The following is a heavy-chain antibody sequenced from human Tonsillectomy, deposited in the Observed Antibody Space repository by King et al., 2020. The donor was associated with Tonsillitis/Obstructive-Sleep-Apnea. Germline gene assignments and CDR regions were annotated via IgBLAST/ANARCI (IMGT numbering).Heavy chain of an antibody. J-gene: IGHJ6*02. CDR1: GGTFSSYA. CDR3: ARDAFPGSDTAETCYYYAMDV. V-gene: IGHV1-69*10. D-gene: IGHD1-14*01. Sequence: QLVQSGAEVKKPGSSVKVSCKASGGTFSSYAISWVRQAPGQGLEWMGGIIPILGIAKYAQRFQGRVTITADKSTSTAYMELSSLRSEDTAVYYCARDAFPGSDTAETCYYYAMDVWGQGTTVTVSS. CDR2: IIPILGIA.